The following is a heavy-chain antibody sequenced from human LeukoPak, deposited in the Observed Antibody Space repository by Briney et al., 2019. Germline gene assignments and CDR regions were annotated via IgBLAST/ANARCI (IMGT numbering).Heavy chain of an antibody. J-gene: IGHJ4*02. CDR1: GGSISSYY. D-gene: IGHD6-19*01. CDR2: IYYSGST. V-gene: IGHV4-59*01. Sequence: PSETLSLTCTVSGGSISSYYWSWIRQPPGKGLEWIGYIYYSGSTNYNPSLKSRVTISVDTPKNQFSLKLSSVTAADTAVYYCARDGYSSGWYVYGSDYWGQGTLVTVSS. CDR3: ARDGYSSGWYVYGSDY.